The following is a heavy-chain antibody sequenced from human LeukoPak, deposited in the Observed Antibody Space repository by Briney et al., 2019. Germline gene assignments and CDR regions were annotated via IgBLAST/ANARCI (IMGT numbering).Heavy chain of an antibody. D-gene: IGHD1-1*01. J-gene: IGHJ4*02. Sequence: GGSLRLSRVGTGFTFNSYGMHWVRQAPGKGLEWVAVVSFDGYNKYYADSVKGRFTISRDNPGRSVHLQMNSLTSEDTAVYFCAKTQRLIDFFDSWGQGMLVTVSP. CDR2: VSFDGYNK. V-gene: IGHV3-30*18. CDR1: GFTFNSYG. CDR3: AKTQRLIDFFDS.